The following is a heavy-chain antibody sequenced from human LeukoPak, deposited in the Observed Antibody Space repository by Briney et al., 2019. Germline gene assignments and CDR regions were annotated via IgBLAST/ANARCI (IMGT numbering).Heavy chain of an antibody. Sequence: GGSLRLSCAASGFTFSSYAMSWVRQAPGKGLEYVSAISSNGGSTYYANSVKGRFTISRDNSKNTLYLQMGSLRAEDMAVYYCARWGLCFGGSRGFDYWGQGTLVTVSS. V-gene: IGHV3-64*01. J-gene: IGHJ4*02. CDR1: GFTFSSYA. CDR3: ARWGLCFGGSRGFDY. D-gene: IGHD3-10*01. CDR2: ISSNGGST.